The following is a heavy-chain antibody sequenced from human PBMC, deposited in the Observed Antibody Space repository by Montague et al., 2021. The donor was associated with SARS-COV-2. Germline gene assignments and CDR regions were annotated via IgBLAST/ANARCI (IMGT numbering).Heavy chain of an antibody. D-gene: IGHD2-15*01. J-gene: IGHJ6*02. CDR2: TNDSGRT. Sequence: SETLSLTCAVYGRSFSGYYWGWIRQPPGRGLEWIGETNDSGRTNYNPSLKGRVTISVDTSKNQFSLRLSSVTAAETAVYYCARGYCSGSGCYYYYGMDVWGQGTTVTVSS. CDR1: GRSFSGYY. V-gene: IGHV4-34*01. CDR3: ARGYCSGSGCYYYYGMDV.